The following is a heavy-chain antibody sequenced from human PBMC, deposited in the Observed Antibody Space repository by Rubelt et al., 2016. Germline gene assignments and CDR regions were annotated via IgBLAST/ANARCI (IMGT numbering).Heavy chain of an antibody. CDR2: IYYSGTT. D-gene: IGHD6-13*01. J-gene: IGHJ4*02. CDR1: GGSISSSGYS. V-gene: IGHV4-39*01. CDR3: EVAGAATGSDY. Sequence: QLQLQESGPGRVKPSETLSLTCTVSGGSISSSGYSWGWIRQPPGKGLQWIGNIYYSGTTYYNPSLKSRATISVEPSKNQFSLKLSSVTAADTAVYYCEVAGAATGSDYWGQGTLVTVSS.